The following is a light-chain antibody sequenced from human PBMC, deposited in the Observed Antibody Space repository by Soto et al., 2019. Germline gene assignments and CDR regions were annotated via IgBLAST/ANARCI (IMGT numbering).Light chain of an antibody. CDR1: QTINKF. Sequence: DIQMTQFPSSLSASVGDRVTITCRASQTINKFLNWYQLKPGQAPKLLIYAASNLHSGVPSRFSGSGSGTDFTLTISGLQREDFATYYCQQSASSSPFTFGPGTKVEIK. J-gene: IGKJ3*01. V-gene: IGKV1-39*01. CDR3: QQSASSSPFT. CDR2: AAS.